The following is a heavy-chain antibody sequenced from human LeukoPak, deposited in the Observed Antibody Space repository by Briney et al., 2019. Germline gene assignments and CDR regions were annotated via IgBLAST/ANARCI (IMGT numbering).Heavy chain of an antibody. CDR2: ISSSTSTI. V-gene: IGHV3-48*01. CDR1: GFTFSTYS. J-gene: IGHJ5*02. Sequence: GGSLRLSCAASGFTFSTYSMNWVRQAPGKGLEWVSYISSSTSTIYYADSVKGRFTISRDNAKNSLYLQMNSLRAEDTAVYYCARVLPYYYIKRFDRWGQGTLVTVSS. D-gene: IGHD3-22*01. CDR3: ARVLPYYYIKRFDR.